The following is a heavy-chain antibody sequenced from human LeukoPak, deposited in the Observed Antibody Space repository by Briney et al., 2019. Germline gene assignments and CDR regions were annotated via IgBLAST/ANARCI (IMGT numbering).Heavy chain of an antibody. CDR1: GFTFSSYE. D-gene: IGHD5-24*01. CDR3: ARARRDGYNWANWYFDL. CDR2: ISNSGSTI. V-gene: IGHV3-48*03. J-gene: IGHJ2*01. Sequence: GGSLRLSCAASGFTFSSYEMNWVRQAPGKGLEWVSYISNSGSTIYYADSVKGRFTISRDNAKNSLYLQMNSLRAEDTAVYYCARARRDGYNWANWYFDLWGRGTLVTVSS.